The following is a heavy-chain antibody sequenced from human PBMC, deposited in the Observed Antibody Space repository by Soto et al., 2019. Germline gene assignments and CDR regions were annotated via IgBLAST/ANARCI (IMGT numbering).Heavy chain of an antibody. CDR1: GFTFSYYW. CDR2: IKQDGSEK. V-gene: IGHV3-7*03. D-gene: IGHD3-3*01. CDR3: AREEDKRLLEWLFGCLDY. Sequence: GGSLRLSCAASGFTFSYYWMSWVRQAPGKGLEWVANIKQDGSEKYYVDSVKGRFTISRDNANNSLYLQMNSLRAEDTAVYYCAREEDKRLLEWLFGCLDYWGQGTLVTVSS. J-gene: IGHJ4*02.